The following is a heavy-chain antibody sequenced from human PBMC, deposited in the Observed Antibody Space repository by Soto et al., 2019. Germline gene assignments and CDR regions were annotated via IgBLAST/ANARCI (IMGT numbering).Heavy chain of an antibody. CDR3: AEDSSRYYF. Sequence: ASVKVSCKASGNTFRTYAIHWVRQAPGQRLEWMGWINAGNGIPKYSQKFQDRVTITRDTSANTAYMELSSLRSEDTAVYYCAEDSSRYYFWGQGTPVPGSS. CDR1: GNTFRTYA. CDR2: INAGNGIP. D-gene: IGHD3-22*01. J-gene: IGHJ4*02. V-gene: IGHV1-3*01.